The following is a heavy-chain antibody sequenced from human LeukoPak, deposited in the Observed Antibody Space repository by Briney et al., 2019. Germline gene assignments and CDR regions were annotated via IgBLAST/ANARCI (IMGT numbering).Heavy chain of an antibody. V-gene: IGHV3-33*01. D-gene: IGHD3-3*01. CDR3: ARDPLSPTTPFLEWLPSVHYGMDV. CDR2: IWYDGSNK. CDR1: GFTFSSYG. Sequence: GRSLRLSCAASGFTFSSYGMHWVRQAPGKGLEWAAVIWYDGSNKYYADSVKGRFTISRDNSKNTLYLQMNSLRAEDTAVYYCARDPLSPTTPFLEWLPSVHYGMDVWGQGTTVTVSS. J-gene: IGHJ6*02.